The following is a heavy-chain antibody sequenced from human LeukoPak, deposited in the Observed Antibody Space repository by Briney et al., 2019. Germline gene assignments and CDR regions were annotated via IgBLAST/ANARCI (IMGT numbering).Heavy chain of an antibody. CDR2: IYTSGST. CDR1: GGSISSGSYY. CDR3: ARAGYSSGWYGFDY. D-gene: IGHD6-19*01. V-gene: IGHV4-61*02. J-gene: IGHJ4*02. Sequence: SETLSLTCTVSGGSISSGSYYWSWIRQPAGKGLEWIGRIYTSGSTNYNPSLKSRVTISVDTSKNQFSLKLSSVTAADTAVYYCARAGYSSGWYGFDYWGPGTLVTVSS.